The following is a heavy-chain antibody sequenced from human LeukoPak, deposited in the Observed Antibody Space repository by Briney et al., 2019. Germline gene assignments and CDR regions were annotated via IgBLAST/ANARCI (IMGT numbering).Heavy chain of an antibody. Sequence: SQTLSLTCTVSGGSISSGGYYWSWIRQHPGKGLEWIGYIYYSGSTNYNPSLKSRVTISVDTSKNQFSLKLSSVTAADTAVYYCARAEGSSWSEAFDYWGQGTLVTVSS. D-gene: IGHD6-13*01. V-gene: IGHV4-61*08. CDR2: IYYSGST. J-gene: IGHJ4*02. CDR1: GGSISSGGYY. CDR3: ARAEGSSWSEAFDY.